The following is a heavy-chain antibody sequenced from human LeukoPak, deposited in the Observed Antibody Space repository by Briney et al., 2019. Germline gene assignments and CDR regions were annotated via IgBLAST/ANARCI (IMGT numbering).Heavy chain of an antibody. Sequence: PGGSLRLSCAVSGITLSNYGMSWVRQAPGKGLEWVAGLSGSGGGTNYADSVQGRLTISRDNPKNTLYLQMNSLRAEDTAVYFCAKRGVVIRVYSWGQGALVTVSS. V-gene: IGHV3-23*01. J-gene: IGHJ4*02. CDR1: GITLSNYG. CDR2: LSGSGGGT. CDR3: AKRGVVIRVYS. D-gene: IGHD3-10*01.